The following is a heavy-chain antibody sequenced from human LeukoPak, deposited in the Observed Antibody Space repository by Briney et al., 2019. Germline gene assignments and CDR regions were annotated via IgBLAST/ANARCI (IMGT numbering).Heavy chain of an antibody. CDR2: ISGYNGNT. Sequence: ASVKVSCKTSGYTFTNFGITWVRQAPGQGLEWMGWISGYNGNTYYTQKFQGRVTMTRNTSISTAYMELSSLRSEDTAVYYCATQDSSGYYRNWGQGTLVTVSS. CDR1: GYTFTNFG. J-gene: IGHJ4*02. V-gene: IGHV1-18*01. D-gene: IGHD3-22*01. CDR3: ATQDSSGYYRN.